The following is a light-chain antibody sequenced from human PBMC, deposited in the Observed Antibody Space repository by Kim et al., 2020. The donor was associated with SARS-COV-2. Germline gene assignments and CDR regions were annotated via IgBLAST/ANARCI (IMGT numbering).Light chain of an antibody. CDR2: GAS. V-gene: IGKV3-20*01. CDR1: QSVSSSY. CDR3: QQYGSSPPWK. J-gene: IGKJ1*01. Sequence: EIVLTQSPGTMSLSPGERDTLSCRARQSVSSSYLAWYQQKPGQAPRHLIYGASSRATGIPDRFSGSWSGTDFTLTISRLEPEDFAVYYCQQYGSSPPWKFGQGTKGDIK.